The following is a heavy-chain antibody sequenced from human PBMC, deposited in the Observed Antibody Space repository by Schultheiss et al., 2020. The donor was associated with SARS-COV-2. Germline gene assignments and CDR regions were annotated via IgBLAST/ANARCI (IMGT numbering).Heavy chain of an antibody. CDR1: GFTFSNAW. CDR3: TTQDALYGMDV. J-gene: IGHJ6*02. Sequence: GESLKISCAASGFTFSNAWMNWVRQAPGKGLEWVGRIKSKTDGGTTDYAAPVKGRFTISRDDSKNTLYLQMNSLKTEDTAVYYCTTQDALYGMDVWGQGTTVTVSS. V-gene: IGHV3-15*07. CDR2: IKSKTDGGTT.